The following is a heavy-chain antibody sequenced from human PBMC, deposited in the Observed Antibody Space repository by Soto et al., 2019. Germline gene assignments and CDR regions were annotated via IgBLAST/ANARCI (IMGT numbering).Heavy chain of an antibody. V-gene: IGHV4-34*01. J-gene: IGHJ4*02. CDR2: INHSGST. CDR3: AIPSGYSYGPNFDY. D-gene: IGHD5-18*01. CDR1: GGSFSGYY. Sequence: PSETLSLTCAVYGGSFSGYYWSWIRQPPVKGLEWIGEINHSGSTNYNPSLKSRVTISVDTSKNQFSLKLSSVTAADTAVYYCAIPSGYSYGPNFDYWGQGTLVTVSS.